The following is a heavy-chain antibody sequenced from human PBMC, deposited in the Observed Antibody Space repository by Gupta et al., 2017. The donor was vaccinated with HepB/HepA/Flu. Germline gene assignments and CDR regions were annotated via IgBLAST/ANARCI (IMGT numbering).Heavy chain of an antibody. J-gene: IGHJ4*02. D-gene: IGHD6-13*01. CDR2: ISGSGGST. Sequence: EVQLLESGGGLVQPGGSLRLSCAASGFTFSSYAMSWVRQAPGKGLEWVSAISGSGGSTYYADSVKGRFTISRDNSKNTLYLQMNSLRAEDTAVYYCAKFVGSGAAAPPSYFDYWGQGTLVTVSS. CDR3: AKFVGSGAAAPPSYFDY. CDR1: GFTFSSYA. V-gene: IGHV3-23*01.